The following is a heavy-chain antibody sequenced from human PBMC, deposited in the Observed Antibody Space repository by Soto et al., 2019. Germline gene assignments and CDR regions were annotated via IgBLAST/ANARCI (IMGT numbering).Heavy chain of an antibody. Sequence: SETLSLTCTVSGGSISSYYWSWIRQPPGKGLEWIGYIYYSGSTNYNPSLKSRVTISVDTSKNQFSLKLSSVTAADTAVYYCARVLRFLEWSGTYYYYYMDVWGKGTTVTVSS. J-gene: IGHJ6*03. V-gene: IGHV4-59*01. CDR1: GGSISSYY. CDR3: ARVLRFLEWSGTYYYYYMDV. D-gene: IGHD3-3*01. CDR2: IYYSGST.